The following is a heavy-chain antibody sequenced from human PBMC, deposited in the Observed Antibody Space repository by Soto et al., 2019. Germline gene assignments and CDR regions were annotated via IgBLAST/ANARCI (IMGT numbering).Heavy chain of an antibody. Sequence: EVQLVESGGGLVKPGGSLRLSCAASGFTFSSYSMNWVRQAPGKGLEWVSSISSSSSYIYYADSVKGRFTISRDNAKNSLYLQMNSLRAEDTAVYYCAREGQWLDSTGEHDAFDIWGQGTMVTVSS. CDR2: ISSSSSYI. J-gene: IGHJ3*02. CDR3: AREGQWLDSTGEHDAFDI. D-gene: IGHD6-19*01. V-gene: IGHV3-21*01. CDR1: GFTFSSYS.